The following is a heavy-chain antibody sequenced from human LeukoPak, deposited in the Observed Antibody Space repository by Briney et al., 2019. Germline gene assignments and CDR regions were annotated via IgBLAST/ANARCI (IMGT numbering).Heavy chain of an antibody. D-gene: IGHD3-3*01. V-gene: IGHV1-2*02. Sequence: ASVKVSCTASGYTFTGYYMNWVRQAPGQGLEWMGWINPNSGGTNYAQKFQGRVTMTRDTSINTAYMELSRLRSDDTAVYYCARDLFPRGVVTSPGMDVWGQGTTVTVSS. CDR3: ARDLFPRGVVTSPGMDV. J-gene: IGHJ6*02. CDR2: INPNSGGT. CDR1: GYTFTGYY.